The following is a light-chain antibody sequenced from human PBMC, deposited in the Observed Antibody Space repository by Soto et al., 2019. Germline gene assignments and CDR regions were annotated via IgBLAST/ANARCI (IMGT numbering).Light chain of an antibody. CDR3: QQYGPLPIFT. Sequence: IVLTQSPGTLSLSPGERATLSCRASQSVSSNYLACYQQKPGQAPRLLIYGASSRDTGVPDGFSGSGSGTFFSLTVSRLEPEDFAVYYCQQYGPLPIFTLGPGTTVDI. J-gene: IGKJ3*01. V-gene: IGKV3-20*01. CDR1: QSVSSNY. CDR2: GAS.